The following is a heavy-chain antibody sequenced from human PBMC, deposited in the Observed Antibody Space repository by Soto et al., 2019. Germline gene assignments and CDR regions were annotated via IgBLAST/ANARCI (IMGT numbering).Heavy chain of an antibody. CDR3: AGARDHYYDSSGYPFPFDY. V-gene: IGHV4-39*01. J-gene: IGHJ4*02. D-gene: IGHD3-22*01. CDR2: IYYSGST. Sequence: SETLSLTCTVSGGSISSSSYYWGWIRQPPGKGLEWIGSIYYSGSTYYNPSLKSRVTISVDTSKNQFSLKLSSVTAADTAVYYCAGARDHYYDSSGYPFPFDYWGQGTLVT. CDR1: GGSISSSSYY.